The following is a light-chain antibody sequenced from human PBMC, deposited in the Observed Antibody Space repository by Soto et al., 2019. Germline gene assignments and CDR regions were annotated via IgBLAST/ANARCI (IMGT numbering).Light chain of an antibody. V-gene: IGKV3-15*01. Sequence: VMTQFPATLSVSPGERATLSCRASQSISVNLAWYQQKPGQTPRLLIYAASTRATGVPARFSGSGSGTEFTLTISSLQSEDSAIYYCQHFHNWPLTFGQGTKVDI. J-gene: IGKJ1*01. CDR2: AAS. CDR1: QSISVN. CDR3: QHFHNWPLT.